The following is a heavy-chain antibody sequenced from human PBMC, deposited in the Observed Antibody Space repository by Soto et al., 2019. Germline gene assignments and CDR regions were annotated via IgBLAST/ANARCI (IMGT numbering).Heavy chain of an antibody. Sequence: KWVRQAPGKGVERVSSISSSSTYIYYADSVKGRFTISRDNAKNSLDLQMNSRTSEDTAVYYCARSRPIFFFQAEDGIRDA. CDR3: ARSRPIFFFQAEDGIRDA. V-gene: IGHV3-21*01. J-gene: IGHJ3*01. D-gene: IGHD3-3*02. CDR2: ISSSSTYI.